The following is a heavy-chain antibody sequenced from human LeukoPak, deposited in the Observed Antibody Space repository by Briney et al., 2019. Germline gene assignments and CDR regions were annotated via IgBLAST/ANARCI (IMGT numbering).Heavy chain of an antibody. V-gene: IGHV3-66*01. CDR1: GFTVSSNY. CDR2: IYSGGST. J-gene: IGHJ4*02. CDR3: ARDLPYCSGGSCYSGGIDY. D-gene: IGHD2-15*01. Sequence: GGSLRLSCAASGFTVSSNYMSWVRQAPGKGLEWVSVIYSGGSTYYADSVKGRFTISRDNSKNTLYLQMNSLRAEDTAVYYCARDLPYCSGGSCYSGGIDYWGQGTLVTVSS.